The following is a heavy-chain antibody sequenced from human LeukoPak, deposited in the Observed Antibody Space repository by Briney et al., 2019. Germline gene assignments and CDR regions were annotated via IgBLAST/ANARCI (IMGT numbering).Heavy chain of an antibody. CDR1: GYTFTGYY. CDR3: ARDRPHYDFWSGPYYYGMDV. Sequence: ASVKVSCEASGYTFTGYYMHWVRQAPGQGLEWMGWINPNSGGTNYAQKFQGWVTMTRDTSISTAYMELSRLRSDDTAVYYCARDRPHYDFWSGPYYYGMDVWGQGTTVIVSS. CDR2: INPNSGGT. D-gene: IGHD3-3*01. J-gene: IGHJ6*02. V-gene: IGHV1-2*04.